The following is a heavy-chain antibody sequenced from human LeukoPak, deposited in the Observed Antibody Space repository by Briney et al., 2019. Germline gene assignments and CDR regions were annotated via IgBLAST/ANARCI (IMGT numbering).Heavy chain of an antibody. J-gene: IGHJ5*02. D-gene: IGHD3-22*01. CDR3: ARPYYYDSRIDP. CDR2: TYYSGST. CDR1: GGSISSGDYY. V-gene: IGHV4-30-4*01. Sequence: SQTLSLTCTVSGGSISSGDYYWSWIRQPPGKGLEWIGYTYYSGSTYYNPSLKSRATISVYTSKNQFSLKLTSVTAADTAVYYCARPYYYDSRIDPWGQGILVTVSS.